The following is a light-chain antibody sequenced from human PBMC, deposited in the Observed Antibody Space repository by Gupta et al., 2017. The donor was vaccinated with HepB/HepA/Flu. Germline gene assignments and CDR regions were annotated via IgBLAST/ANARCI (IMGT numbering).Light chain of an antibody. CDR2: EDN. Sequence: NFMLTQPLSLSESPGKTVTISCTRSSGSIGSNYVQWYQQRPGSAPTTVTYEDNQRPSGVPDRFSGSIYSSSNSVSINSSGLEAEDDYYYSSKYYDSRIWVFGTGTKVTVL. V-gene: IGLV6-57*03. CDR1: SGSIGSNY. CDR3: KYYDSRIWV. J-gene: IGLJ1*01.